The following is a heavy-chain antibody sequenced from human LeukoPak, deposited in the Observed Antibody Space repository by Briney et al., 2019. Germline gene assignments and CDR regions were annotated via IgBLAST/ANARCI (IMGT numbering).Heavy chain of an antibody. J-gene: IGHJ3*02. CDR3: ARDLGDGIQLSGAFDI. D-gene: IGHD5-18*01. Sequence: SETLSLTCTVSGGSISSYYWSWIRQPAGKGLEWIGRIYTSGSTNYNPSLKSRATMSVDTSKNQFSLKLSSVTAADTAVYYCARDLGDGIQLSGAFDIWGQGTMVTVSS. V-gene: IGHV4-4*07. CDR1: GGSISSYY. CDR2: IYTSGST.